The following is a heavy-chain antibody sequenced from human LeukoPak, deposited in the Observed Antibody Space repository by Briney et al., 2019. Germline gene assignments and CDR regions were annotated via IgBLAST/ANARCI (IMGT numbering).Heavy chain of an antibody. D-gene: IGHD1-26*01. V-gene: IGHV1-18*01. CDR2: ITRYNGNT. CDR3: ARSDGASEWELLKHAFDI. J-gene: IGHJ3*02. CDR1: GYTFTRYD. Sequence: SVRVCCKSSGYTFTRYDIIWVRQAPGQGLEWMGWITRYNGNTNYAQKLQGRVIMTTDTSTSTAYMELRSLRSDDTAVYYCARSDGASEWELLKHAFDIWGQGTMVTVSS.